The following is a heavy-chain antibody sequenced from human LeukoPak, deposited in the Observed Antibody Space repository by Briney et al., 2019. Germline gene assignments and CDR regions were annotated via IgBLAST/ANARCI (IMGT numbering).Heavy chain of an antibody. J-gene: IGHJ6*02. CDR1: GFTFSSYS. V-gene: IGHV3-48*02. CDR3: ARGDYGPLYYYGMDV. Sequence: TGGSLRLSCAASGFTFSSYSMNWVRQAPGKGLEWVSYISGSSSTIYYADSVKGRFTISRDNAKNSLYLQMNSLRDEDTAVYYCARGDYGPLYYYGMDVWGQGTTVTVSS. CDR2: ISGSSSTI. D-gene: IGHD4-17*01.